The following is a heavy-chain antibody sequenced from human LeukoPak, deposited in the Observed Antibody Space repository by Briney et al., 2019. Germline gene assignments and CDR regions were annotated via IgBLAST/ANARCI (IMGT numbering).Heavy chain of an antibody. J-gene: IGHJ4*02. CDR1: GDSLRGYY. Sequence: PSETLSLTCTVSGDSLRGYYWSWIRQPPGKGLEWIGYIYYSGSTNYNPSLKSRVTISVDTSTNQFSLKLTSVTPADTAVYYCARDPDGYKFFDYWGRGRPVTVSS. CDR3: ARDPDGYKFFDY. V-gene: IGHV4-59*01. CDR2: IYYSGST. D-gene: IGHD5-24*01.